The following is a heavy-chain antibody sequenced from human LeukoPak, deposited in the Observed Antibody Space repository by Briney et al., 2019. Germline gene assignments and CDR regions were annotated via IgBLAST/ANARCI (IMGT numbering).Heavy chain of an antibody. D-gene: IGHD3-22*01. V-gene: IGHV4-4*07. J-gene: IGHJ3*01. CDR3: ARDHYYDSSGYYYVESDAFDF. Sequence: SETLSLTCTVSGASISSYYWSWIRQPAGRGLEWIGRFYTRKSTNYNPSLKSRVAISVDKSNNQFSLKLSSVTAADTAIYYCARDHYYDSSGYYYVESDAFDFWGQGTMVTVSS. CDR2: FYTRKST. CDR1: GASISSYY.